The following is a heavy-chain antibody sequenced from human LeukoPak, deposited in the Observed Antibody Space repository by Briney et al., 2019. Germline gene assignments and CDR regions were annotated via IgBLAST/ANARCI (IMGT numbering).Heavy chain of an antibody. CDR3: ANNYIDNSFQY. J-gene: IGHJ4*02. Sequence: PGGSLRLSCAASGFTFSSYWMSWVRQAPGKGLEWVSYISSSSSTIYYADSVKGRFTISRDQSRNMLYLQLNSLRIEDTAVYYCANNYIDNSFQYWGQGTLVTVSS. CDR1: GFTFSSYW. D-gene: IGHD4-11*01. V-gene: IGHV3-48*01. CDR2: ISSSSSTI.